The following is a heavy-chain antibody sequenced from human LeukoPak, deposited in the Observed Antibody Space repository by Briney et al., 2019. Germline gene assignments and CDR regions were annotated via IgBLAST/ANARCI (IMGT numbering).Heavy chain of an antibody. CDR1: GFTFSSYS. D-gene: IGHD3-9*01. CDR3: ARDLDRITIFPLGYMDV. J-gene: IGHJ6*03. CDR2: ISSSSSYI. V-gene: IGHV3-21*01. Sequence: GGSLRLSCAASGFTFSSYSMNWVRQAPGKGLEWVSSISSSSSYIYYADSVKGRFTISRDNAKNSLYLQMNSLRAEDTAVYYCARDLDRITIFPLGYMDVWGKGTTVTVSS.